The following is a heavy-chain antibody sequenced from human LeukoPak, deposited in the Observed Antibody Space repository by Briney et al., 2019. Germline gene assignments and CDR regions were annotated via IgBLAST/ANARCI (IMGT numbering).Heavy chain of an antibody. V-gene: IGHV4-31*03. D-gene: IGHD3-22*01. J-gene: IGHJ3*02. CDR3: AREVVVTQNDAFDI. CDR1: GGSISSGGYY. Sequence: SQTLSLTCTVSGGSISSGGYYWSWIRQHPGEGLEWIGYIYYSGSTYYNPSLKSRVTISVDTSKNQFSLKLSSVTAADTAVYYCAREVVVTQNDAFDIWGQGTMVTVSS. CDR2: IYYSGST.